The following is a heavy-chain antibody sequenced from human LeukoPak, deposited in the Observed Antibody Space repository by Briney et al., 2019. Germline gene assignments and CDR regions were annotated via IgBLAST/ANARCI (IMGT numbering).Heavy chain of an antibody. Sequence: GGSLRLSGAGSGFTFSDTCMSWFRQSPGRGLEWVGRIESTGDGGTTDYAAPMKGRFTISRDDSKNTLYLQINSLKSEDTAVYYCATDPFEVTTGFHNCGQGTLVTVSS. CDR1: GFTFSDTC. D-gene: IGHD4-17*01. V-gene: IGHV3-15*04. J-gene: IGHJ4*02. CDR3: ATDPFEVTTGFHN. CDR2: IESTGDGGTT.